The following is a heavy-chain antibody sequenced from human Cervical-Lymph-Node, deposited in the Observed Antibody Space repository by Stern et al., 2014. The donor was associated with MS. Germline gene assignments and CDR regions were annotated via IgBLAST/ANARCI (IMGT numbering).Heavy chain of an antibody. CDR1: GFTFSTYA. D-gene: IGHD3-10*01. CDR2: VSYDGTQR. Sequence: VQLVESGGGVVQPGRSLRLSCVVSGFTFSTYALHWVRQAPGKGLEWVVFVSYDGTQRNSTDSVKARFTISRDNSKNTLYLHMNSLRDEDTAVYFCARGGRGVGLEYWGQGALVTVSS. V-gene: IGHV3-30-3*01. CDR3: ARGGRGVGLEY. J-gene: IGHJ4*02.